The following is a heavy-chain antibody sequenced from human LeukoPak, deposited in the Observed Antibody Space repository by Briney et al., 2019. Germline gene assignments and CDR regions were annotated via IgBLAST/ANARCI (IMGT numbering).Heavy chain of an antibody. J-gene: IGHJ4*02. CDR3: ARVLGYCSSTSCYTHLDY. CDR2: IYYSGST. D-gene: IGHD2-2*02. CDR1: GGSISSGDYY. V-gene: IGHV4-30-4*08. Sequence: SQTLSLTCTVSGGSISSGDYYWSWIRQPPGKGLEWIGYIYYSGSTYYNPSLKSRVTISVDTSKNQFPLKLSSVTAADTAVYYCARVLGYCSSTSCYTHLDYWGQGTLVTVSS.